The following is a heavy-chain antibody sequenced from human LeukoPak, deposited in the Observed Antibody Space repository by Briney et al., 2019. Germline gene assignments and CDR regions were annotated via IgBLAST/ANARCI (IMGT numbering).Heavy chain of an antibody. J-gene: IGHJ4*02. CDR3: ARLNWNHDFDY. D-gene: IGHD1-1*01. CDR1: GYSFTNYW. V-gene: IGHV5-51*01. CDR2: THPGDSDT. Sequence: GESLKISCEGSGYSFTNYWIGWVRQMPGKGLEWLGFTHPGDSDTRYSPSFQGQVTISADKSISTAYLQWSSLKASDTAMYYCARLNWNHDFDYWGQGTLVTASS.